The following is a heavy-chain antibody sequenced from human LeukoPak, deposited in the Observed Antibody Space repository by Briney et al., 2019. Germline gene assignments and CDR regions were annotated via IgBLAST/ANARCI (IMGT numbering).Heavy chain of an antibody. CDR1: GVTASSTY. Sequence: PGGSLRLSCAASGVTASSTYMSWVRQAPGKGLGWVSIIFSTGSTNYADSVKGRFTISRDNSKNTLYLQMHSLRAEDTAVYYCARDRVASSCPNWYFDLWGRGTLVTVSS. V-gene: IGHV3-53*01. J-gene: IGHJ2*01. CDR2: IFSTGST. D-gene: IGHD6-13*01. CDR3: ARDRVASSCPNWYFDL.